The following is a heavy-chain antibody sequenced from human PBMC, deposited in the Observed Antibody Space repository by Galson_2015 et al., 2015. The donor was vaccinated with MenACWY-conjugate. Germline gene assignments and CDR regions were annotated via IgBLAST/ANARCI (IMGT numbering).Heavy chain of an antibody. CDR1: GFTFSSYW. J-gene: IGHJ4*02. CDR2: IKQDGSEK. Sequence: SLRLSCAASGFTFSSYWMSWVRQAPGKGLEWVANIKQDGSEKYYVDSVKGRFTISRDNAKNSLYLQMNSLRAEDTAVYYCASHDPTSDSSGYYRGWGQGTLVAASS. V-gene: IGHV3-7*03. CDR3: ASHDPTSDSSGYYRG. D-gene: IGHD3-22*01.